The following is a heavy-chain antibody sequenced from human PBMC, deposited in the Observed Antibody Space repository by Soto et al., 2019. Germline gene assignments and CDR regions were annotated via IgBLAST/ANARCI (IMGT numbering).Heavy chain of an antibody. D-gene: IGHD3-10*01. V-gene: IGHV4-34*01. CDR1: GWSFSCYY. CDR3: ARREGITMVRGAKYYYYGMDV. CDR2: INHSGST. Sequence: PSETLSLTCAFYGWSFSCYYWSWIRQPPGKGLEWIGEINHSGSTNYNPSLKSRVTISVDTSKNQFSLKLSSVTAADTAVYYCARREGITMVRGAKYYYYGMDVWGQGTTVTVSS. J-gene: IGHJ6*02.